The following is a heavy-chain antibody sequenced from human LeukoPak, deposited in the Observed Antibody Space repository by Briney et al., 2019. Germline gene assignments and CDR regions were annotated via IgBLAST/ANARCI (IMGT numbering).Heavy chain of an antibody. CDR2: ISSSGTST. CDR1: GFTFSSYG. J-gene: IGHJ4*02. Sequence: GGTLRLSCAASGFTFSSYGMSWVRQAPGKGLEWVSAISSSGTSTYYADSVKGRFTISRDNSKNTLFLQMNSLRAEDTAVYYCVKETWRSFDYWGQGTLVTVSS. CDR3: VKETWRSFDY. V-gene: IGHV3-23*01.